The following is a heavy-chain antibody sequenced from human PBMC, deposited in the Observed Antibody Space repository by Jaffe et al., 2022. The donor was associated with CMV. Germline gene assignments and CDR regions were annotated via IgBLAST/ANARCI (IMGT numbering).Heavy chain of an antibody. CDR3: ARGEGAYYDILTGSLDY. V-gene: IGHV3-48*03. CDR2: ISSSGSTI. D-gene: IGHD3-9*01. Sequence: EVQLVESGGGLVQPGGSLRLSCAASGFTFSSYEMNWVRQAPGKGLEWVSYISSSGSTIYYADSVKGRFTISRDNAKNSLYLQMNSLRAEDTAVYYCARGEGAYYDILTGSLDYWGQGTLVTVSS. J-gene: IGHJ4*02. CDR1: GFTFSSYE.